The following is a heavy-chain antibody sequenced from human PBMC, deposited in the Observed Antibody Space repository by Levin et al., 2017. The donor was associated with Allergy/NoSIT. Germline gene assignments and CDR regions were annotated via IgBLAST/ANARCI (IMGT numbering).Heavy chain of an antibody. CDR2: ISGSGGST. CDR1: GFTFSSYA. CDR3: AKDLYVLRFLEWFGGMDV. V-gene: IGHV3-23*01. D-gene: IGHD3-3*01. Sequence: GESLKISCAASGFTFSSYAMSWVRQAPGKGLEWVSAISGSGGSTYYADSVKGRFTISRDNSKNTLYLQMNSLRAEDTAVYYCAKDLYVLRFLEWFGGMDVWGQGTTVTVSS. J-gene: IGHJ6*02.